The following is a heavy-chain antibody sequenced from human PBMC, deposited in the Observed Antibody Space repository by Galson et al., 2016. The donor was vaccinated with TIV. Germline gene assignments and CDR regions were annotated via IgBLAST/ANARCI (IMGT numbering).Heavy chain of an antibody. D-gene: IGHD1-1*01. CDR1: GFTVSRNY. V-gene: IGHV3-53*01. Sequence: SLRPSCAASGFTVSRNYMSWVRQAPGKGLEWISIIYSGGNPYYADSVEGRFTISRDTSKNTVYLQMNSLRAEDTAMYYCARGELATTKILFDYWGQGTLVTVSS. J-gene: IGHJ4*02. CDR2: IYSGGNP. CDR3: ARGELATTKILFDY.